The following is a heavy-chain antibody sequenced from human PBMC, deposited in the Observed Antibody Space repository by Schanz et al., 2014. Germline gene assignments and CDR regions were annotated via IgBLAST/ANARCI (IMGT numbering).Heavy chain of an antibody. CDR3: AKVREWWPYYFDY. Sequence: EVQVVESGGGLVRPGGSLRLSCSGFTVSAYSANWVRQAPGKGLEWVSGISGSGGDTYYVDSVKGRFTVSRDNSENTLYLQMNSLRAEDTAVYYCAKVREWWPYYFDYWGQGTLVTVSS. D-gene: IGHD2-15*01. V-gene: IGHV3-23*04. CDR1: GFTVSAYS. CDR2: ISGSGGDT. J-gene: IGHJ4*02.